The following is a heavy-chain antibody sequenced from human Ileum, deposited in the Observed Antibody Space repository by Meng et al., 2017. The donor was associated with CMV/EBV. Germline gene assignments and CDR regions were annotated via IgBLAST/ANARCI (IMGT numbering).Heavy chain of an antibody. D-gene: IGHD3-9*01. CDR1: GFTFSIYA. CDR3: AKGRALTGAYYFDY. V-gene: IGHV3-23*01. CDR2: VSGSGGAT. J-gene: IGHJ4*02. Sequence: ASGFTFSIYAVSWVRQAPGKGLEWVSLVSGSGGATFYADSVKGRFTVSRDNSKNTLYLQMNSLRAEDTAVYYCAKGRALTGAYYFDYWGQGTLVTVSS.